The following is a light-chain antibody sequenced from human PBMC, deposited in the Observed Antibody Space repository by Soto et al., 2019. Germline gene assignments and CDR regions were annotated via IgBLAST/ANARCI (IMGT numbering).Light chain of an antibody. CDR2: EVS. CDR3: SSYTSSSTRV. Sequence: QSALTQPASVSGSPGQSITISCTGTSSDVGGYNYVSWYQQHPGKAPKLIIYEVSNRPSGVSNRFSGSKSGNTASLTISGLQAEDEADYYCSSYTSSSTRVFGVGTKLTVL. V-gene: IGLV2-14*01. J-gene: IGLJ2*01. CDR1: SSDVGGYNY.